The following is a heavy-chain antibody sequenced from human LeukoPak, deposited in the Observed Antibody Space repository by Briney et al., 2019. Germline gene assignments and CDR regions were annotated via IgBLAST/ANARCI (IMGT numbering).Heavy chain of an antibody. CDR2: IYYSGST. V-gene: IGHV4-39*07. CDR1: GGSISSSSYY. Sequence: SETLSLTCTVSGGSISSSSYYWGWIRQPPGKGLEWIGSIYYSGSTNYNPSLKSRVTISVDKSKNQFSLKLNSVTAADTAMYYCASPYYDRSVNAFDIWGQGTMVIVSS. J-gene: IGHJ3*02. D-gene: IGHD3-22*01. CDR3: ASPYYDRSVNAFDI.